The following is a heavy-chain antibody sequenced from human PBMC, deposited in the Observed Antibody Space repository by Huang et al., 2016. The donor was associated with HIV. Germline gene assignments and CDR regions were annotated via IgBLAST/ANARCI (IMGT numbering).Heavy chain of an antibody. CDR2: IITHFGTA. Sequence: QVQLVQSGAEVKKPGSSVKVSCKASGGTLRSYAISWVRQAPGQGLEWLGGIITHFGTANYAQRFPGRVTLAADESTSTVYMELRSLRFEDTAVYYCARDYFDDRLLGFDHWGLGTLVTISS. CDR1: GGTLRSYA. J-gene: IGHJ4*02. D-gene: IGHD3-22*01. CDR3: ARDYFDDRLLGFDH. V-gene: IGHV1-69*13.